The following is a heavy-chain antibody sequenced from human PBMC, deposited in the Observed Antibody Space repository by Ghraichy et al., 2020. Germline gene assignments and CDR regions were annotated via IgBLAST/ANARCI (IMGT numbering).Heavy chain of an antibody. J-gene: IGHJ2*01. Sequence: SVKVSCKASGGTFSSYAISWARQAPGQGLEWMGGIIPIFGTANYAQKFQGRVTITADESTSTAYMELSSLRSEDTAVYYCARCRYYDSSGYYSKYWYFDLWGRGTLVTVSS. V-gene: IGHV1-69*13. CDR1: GGTFSSYA. CDR3: ARCRYYDSSGYYSKYWYFDL. D-gene: IGHD3-22*01. CDR2: IIPIFGTA.